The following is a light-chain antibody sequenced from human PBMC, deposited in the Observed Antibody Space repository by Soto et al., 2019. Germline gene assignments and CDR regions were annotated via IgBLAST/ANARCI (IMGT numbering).Light chain of an antibody. J-gene: IGLJ3*02. CDR1: MRDVGAYNL. Sequence: QSALTQPASVSGSAGQSITISCSGTMRDVGAYNLVSWYQQHPGTAPKPIIYEVRNRPSRISSRFSGSRSGNTASLTISGLQPEDEGDYYCSAYTARSTLVFGGGTKVTVL. V-gene: IGLV2-14*01. CDR2: EVR. CDR3: SAYTARSTLV.